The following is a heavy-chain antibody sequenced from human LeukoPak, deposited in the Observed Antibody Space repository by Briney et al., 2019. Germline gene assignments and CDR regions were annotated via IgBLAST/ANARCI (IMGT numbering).Heavy chain of an antibody. Sequence: GESLKISCKGSGYNFASYWIAWVRQMPGKGLEWTGIIYPGDSDTRYSPSFQGQVTISADKSISTAYLQWSSLKASDTAMYYCARRVAEALDKWFDPWGQGTLVTVSS. J-gene: IGHJ5*02. D-gene: IGHD6-19*01. CDR1: GYNFASYW. CDR2: IYPGDSDT. CDR3: ARRVAEALDKWFDP. V-gene: IGHV5-51*01.